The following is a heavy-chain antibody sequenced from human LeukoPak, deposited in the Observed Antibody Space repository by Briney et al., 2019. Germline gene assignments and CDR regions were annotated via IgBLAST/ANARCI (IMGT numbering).Heavy chain of an antibody. CDR3: ARRGRGLLPFDY. CDR2: IYYSGST. J-gene: IGHJ4*02. V-gene: IGHV4-39*01. Sequence: SETLSLTCTVSGGSISSSSYYWGWIRQPPGKGLEWIGSIYYSGSTYYNPSLKSRVTISVDTSKNQFSLKLSSVTAADTAVYYCARRGRGLLPFDYWGQGTLVTVSS. D-gene: IGHD3-22*01. CDR1: GGSISSSSYY.